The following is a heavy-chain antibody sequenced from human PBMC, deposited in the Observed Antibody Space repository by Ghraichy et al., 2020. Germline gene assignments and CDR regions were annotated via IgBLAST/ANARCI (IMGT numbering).Heavy chain of an antibody. Sequence: SVKVSCKASGGTFSSYAISWVRQAPGQGLEWMGGIIPIFGTANYAQKFQGRVTITADESTSTAYMELSSLISEDTAVYYCARGYESSGWDDWFDPWGQGTLVTVSS. CDR1: GGTFSSYA. CDR3: ARGYESSGWDDWFDP. D-gene: IGHD6-19*01. V-gene: IGHV1-69*13. J-gene: IGHJ5*02. CDR2: IIPIFGTA.